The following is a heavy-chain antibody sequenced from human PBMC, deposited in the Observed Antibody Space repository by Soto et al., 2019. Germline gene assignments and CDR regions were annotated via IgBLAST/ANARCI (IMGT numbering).Heavy chain of an antibody. D-gene: IGHD5-18*01. CDR3: ARAWGYPLSLDV. V-gene: IGHV4-31*03. CDR2: VSPSGTT. J-gene: IGHJ6*02. CDR1: GDSISVGYY. Sequence: SETLSLTCTVSGDSISVGYYWSLIRQHPGKGLEWIGYVSPSGTTYYNPSLKSRVTISTDTSKNQFSLEVSSVTAADTAVYYCARAWGYPLSLDVWGLGTTVTV.